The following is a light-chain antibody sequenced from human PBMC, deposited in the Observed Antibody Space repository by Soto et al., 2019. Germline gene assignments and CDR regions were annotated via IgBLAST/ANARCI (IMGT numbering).Light chain of an antibody. CDR3: QQYGWSPYT. J-gene: IGKJ2*01. CDR1: QTVSSGQ. Sequence: EIVLTQSPGTVSLSPGESATLSCRASQTVSSGQLAWYQQKPGQAPRLLIYGASSRATGIPDRFSGSGSGTDFTLTITRLEPEDSAVYYCQQYGWSPYTFGQGTRLQ. CDR2: GAS. V-gene: IGKV3-20*01.